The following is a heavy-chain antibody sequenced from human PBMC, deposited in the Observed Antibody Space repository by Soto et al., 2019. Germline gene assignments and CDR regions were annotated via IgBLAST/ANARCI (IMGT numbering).Heavy chain of an antibody. J-gene: IGHJ4*02. CDR3: GRANSSGSPIDS. CDR2: MHISGSS. Sequence: QVQLQQSGPGLVEPSGTLSLTCAVSGGSVNSPNWWNWVRQPPETGLAWIGEMHISGSSNYNPSLKTRLTLSVAKSNNELSMNLNSVTAADTAIYYCGRANSSGSPIDSWGQGILVTVSS. D-gene: IGHD6-19*01. CDR1: GGSVNSPNW. V-gene: IGHV4-4*02.